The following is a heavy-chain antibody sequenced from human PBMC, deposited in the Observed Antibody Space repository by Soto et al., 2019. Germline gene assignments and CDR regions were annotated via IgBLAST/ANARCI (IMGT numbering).Heavy chain of an antibody. J-gene: IGHJ4*02. D-gene: IGHD2-15*01. CDR2: ISGYNGNT. CDR1: GYTFISHG. V-gene: IGHV1-18*01. CDR3: ASGGGGGYCSGGSCYADY. Sequence: QVQLVQSGAEVKKPGASVKVSCKASGYTFISHGISWVRQAPGQGLEWMGWISGYNGNTNYAQKLQGRVTMTTDTSTTKAYMELRSLRSDDTAVYDCASGGGGGYCSGGSCYADYWGQGTLVTVSS.